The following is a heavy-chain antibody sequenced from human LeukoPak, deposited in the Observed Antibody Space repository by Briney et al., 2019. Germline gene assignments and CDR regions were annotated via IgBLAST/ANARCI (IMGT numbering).Heavy chain of an antibody. CDR3: ARENSGSYYQFDC. J-gene: IGHJ4*02. V-gene: IGHV3-21*01. D-gene: IGHD1-26*01. Sequence: GGSLRLSCAASGFIFSTYSMNWVRQAPGKGLEWVSSMSSSTSYIYYADSVKGRFTIARDNAKNSLYLQMNSLRPEDTAVYYCARENSGSYYQFDCWGQGTLVTVSS. CDR2: MSSSTSYI. CDR1: GFIFSTYS.